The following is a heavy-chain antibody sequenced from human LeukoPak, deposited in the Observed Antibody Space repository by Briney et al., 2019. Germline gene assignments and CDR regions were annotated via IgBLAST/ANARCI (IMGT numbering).Heavy chain of an antibody. J-gene: IGHJ4*02. CDR2: INPSGGST. V-gene: IGHV1-46*01. D-gene: IGHD2-15*01. CDR3: ASTLNCSGGSCSMEY. CDR1: GYTFTGYY. Sequence: GASVTVSCKASGYTFTGYYMHWVRQAPGQGLEWMGIINPSGGSTSYAQKFQGRVTMTRDTSTSTVYMELSSLRSEDTAVYYCASTLNCSGGSCSMEYWGQGTLVTVSS.